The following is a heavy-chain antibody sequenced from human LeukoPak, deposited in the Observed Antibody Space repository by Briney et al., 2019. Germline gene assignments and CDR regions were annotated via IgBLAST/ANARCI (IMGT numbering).Heavy chain of an antibody. CDR1: GFTFSSYS. V-gene: IGHV3-48*04. CDR3: AKDGRGSGYFPDY. Sequence: GGSLRLSCAASGFTFSSYSMNWVRQAPGKGLEWVSYISSSSSTIYYADSVKGRFTISRDNAKSSLYLQMNSLRPEDSAVHYCAKDGRGSGYFPDYWGQGTLVTVSS. J-gene: IGHJ4*02. CDR2: ISSSSSTI. D-gene: IGHD3-22*01.